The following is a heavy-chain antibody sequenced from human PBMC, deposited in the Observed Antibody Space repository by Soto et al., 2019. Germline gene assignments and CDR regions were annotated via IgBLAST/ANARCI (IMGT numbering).Heavy chain of an antibody. Sequence: EVQLLESGGGLVQPGGSLRLSCAASGFTFSSYAMSWVRQAPGKGLEWVSGISGSGGSTFYADSVKGRFTISRDNSKNTLYLQINSLRAEDTAVYYCAKGVVLMVYAASIDYWGQGTLATVSS. V-gene: IGHV3-23*01. CDR1: GFTFSSYA. J-gene: IGHJ4*02. CDR3: AKGVVLMVYAASIDY. D-gene: IGHD2-8*01. CDR2: ISGSGGST.